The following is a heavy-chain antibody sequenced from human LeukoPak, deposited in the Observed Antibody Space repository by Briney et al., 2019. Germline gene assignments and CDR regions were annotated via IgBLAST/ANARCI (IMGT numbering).Heavy chain of an antibody. CDR1: GFTFNNYA. V-gene: IGHV3-30-3*01. J-gene: IGHJ4*02. CDR3: ARDPRWLQCFDY. CDR2: ISYDGSDK. Sequence: HPGGSLRLSCAASGFTFNNYAVHWVRQAPGKGLEWVAIISYDGSDKEYADSVKGRFTISRDNSKNTLYLQMNSLRVEDTAVYYRARDPRWLQCFDYWGRGTLVTVSS. D-gene: IGHD5-24*01.